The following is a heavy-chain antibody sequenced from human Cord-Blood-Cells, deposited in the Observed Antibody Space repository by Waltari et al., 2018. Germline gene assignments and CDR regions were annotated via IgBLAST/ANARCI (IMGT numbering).Heavy chain of an antibody. V-gene: IGHV3-73*02. J-gene: IGHJ4*02. CDR2: MRSKAKSYGT. CDR3: TSGGSLPYYFDY. Sequence: EVQLVESGGGLVQPGGSLKLSCAASGFTFSGSAMHWVRQASGKGLEWVGRMRSKAKSYGTAYAASVKGRFTISRDDSKNTAYLQMNSLKTEDTAVYYCTSGGSLPYYFDYWGQGTLVTVSS. D-gene: IGHD2-15*01. CDR1: GFTFSGSA.